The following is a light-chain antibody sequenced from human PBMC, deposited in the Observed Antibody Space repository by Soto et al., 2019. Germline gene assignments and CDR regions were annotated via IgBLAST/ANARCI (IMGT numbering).Light chain of an antibody. J-gene: IGKJ2*01. V-gene: IGKV1-39*01. CDR1: QSVRKS. CDR3: QHSHCFPYT. CDR2: DAS. Sequence: DIQMTQSPSSLSASVGDSVTITCRTSQSVRKSLNWYQQNPGKAPKILIYDASKLYGGVPSRFSGSESLADFTLTISSLQPEDGSNYYCQHSHCFPYTFGHGTTVDIK.